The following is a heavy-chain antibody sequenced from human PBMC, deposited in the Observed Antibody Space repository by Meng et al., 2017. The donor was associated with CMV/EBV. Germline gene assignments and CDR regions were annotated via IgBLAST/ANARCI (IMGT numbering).Heavy chain of an antibody. V-gene: IGHV4-30-4*08. CDR1: GGYISSCDYY. D-gene: IGHD2-2*01. CDR2: IYYSGST. Sequence: QVELQEAGPGLVKPSQTLSLTCTVSGGYISSCDYYWSWIRQPPGKGLEWIGYIYYSGSTYYNPSLKSRVTISVDTSKNQFSLKLSSVTAADTAVYYCARVGRTSCYDYWGQGTLVTGSS. J-gene: IGHJ4*02. CDR3: ARVGRTSCYDY.